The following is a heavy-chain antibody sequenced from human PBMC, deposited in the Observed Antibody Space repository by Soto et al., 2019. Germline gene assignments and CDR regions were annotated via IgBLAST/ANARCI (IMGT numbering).Heavy chain of an antibody. CDR1: GYTFTTYD. V-gene: IGHV1-8*01. CDR2: MSPHNGNT. Sequence: ASVKVSCKASGYTFTTYDIHWVRQATGQGLEWMGWMSPHNGNTGFAQKFRGRVTIDRNTSISTAYMELSGLGSEDTAVYYCARRTEPSGPHYFDYWGQGTLVTVSS. J-gene: IGHJ4*02. D-gene: IGHD6-6*01. CDR3: ARRTEPSGPHYFDY.